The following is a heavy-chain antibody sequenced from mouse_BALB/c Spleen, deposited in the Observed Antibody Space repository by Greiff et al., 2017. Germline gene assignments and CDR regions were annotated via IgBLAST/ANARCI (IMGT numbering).Heavy chain of an antibody. CDR2: ISTYYGDA. CDR3: ARGGRYDY. Sequence: VNLVESGAELVRPGVSVKISCKGSGYTFTDYAMHWVKQSHAKSLEWIGVISTYYGDASYNQKFKGKATMTVDKSSSTAYMELARLTSEDSAIYYCARGGRYDYWGQGTTLTVSS. D-gene: IGHD2-14*01. V-gene: IGHV1S137*01. CDR1: GYTFTDYA. J-gene: IGHJ2*01.